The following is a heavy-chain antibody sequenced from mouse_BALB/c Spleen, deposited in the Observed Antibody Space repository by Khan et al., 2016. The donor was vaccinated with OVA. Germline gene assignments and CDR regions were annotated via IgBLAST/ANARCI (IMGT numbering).Heavy chain of an antibody. CDR1: GYTFTSYT. CDR3: VRDGAYHRNDGWFAY. V-gene: IGHV1-4*01. J-gene: IGHJ3*01. Sequence: VELVESGAELARPGASVKMSCKASGYTFTSYTIHWIKLRPGQGLAWIGYINPSNGYTNYNQKFRDKATLTADKSSTTAYMQLSSLTSDDSAVYNCVRDGAYHRNDGWFAYWGQGTLVTVSA. D-gene: IGHD2-14*01. CDR2: INPSNGYT.